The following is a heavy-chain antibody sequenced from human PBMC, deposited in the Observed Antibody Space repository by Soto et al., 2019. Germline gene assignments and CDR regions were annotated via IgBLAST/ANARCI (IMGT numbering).Heavy chain of an antibody. J-gene: IGHJ6*02. CDR3: ARGARATVTQTVYYYYGMDV. CDR1: GFTVSSNY. V-gene: IGHV3-66*01. CDR2: IYSGGST. Sequence: PGGSLRLSCAASGFTVSSNYMSWVRQAPGKGLEWVSIIYSGGSTYYADSVKGRFTISRDNSKNTLYLQMNSLRAEDTAVYYCARGARATVTQTVYYYYGMDVWGQGTTVTVSS. D-gene: IGHD4-17*01.